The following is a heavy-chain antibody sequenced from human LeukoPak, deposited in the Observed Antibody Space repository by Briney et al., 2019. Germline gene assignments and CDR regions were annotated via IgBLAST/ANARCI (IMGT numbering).Heavy chain of an antibody. J-gene: IGHJ1*01. V-gene: IGHV3-30*18. CDR3: AKDSNGSGSYGYFQH. D-gene: IGHD3-10*01. Sequence: GGSLRLSCAASGFTFSSYGLHWVRQAPDKGLEWVAFISYDGSNKFYGDSVKGRFTISRDNSKNTLYLQMNSLRPEDTAVYYCAKDSNGSGSYGYFQHWGQGTLVTVSS. CDR1: GFTFSSYG. CDR2: ISYDGSNK.